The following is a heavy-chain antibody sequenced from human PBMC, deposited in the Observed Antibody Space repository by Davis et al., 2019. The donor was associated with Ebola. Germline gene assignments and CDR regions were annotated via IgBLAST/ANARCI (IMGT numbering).Heavy chain of an antibody. Sequence: ASVKVSCKASGGTFSSYDINWVRQATGQGLEWMGWMNPNSGNTGYAQKFQGRVTITRNTSISTAYMELSSLRSEDTAVYYCARDPSYYGSGRYYYYGMDVWGQGTTVTVSS. V-gene: IGHV1-8*03. CDR1: GGTFSSYD. CDR2: MNPNSGNT. CDR3: ARDPSYYGSGRYYYYGMDV. D-gene: IGHD3-10*01. J-gene: IGHJ6*02.